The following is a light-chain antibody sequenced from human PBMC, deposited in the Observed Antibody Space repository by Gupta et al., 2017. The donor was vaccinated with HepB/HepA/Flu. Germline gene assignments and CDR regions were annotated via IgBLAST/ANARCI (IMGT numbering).Light chain of an antibody. Sequence: DIQMTQSPFTVSASVGDRVTITCRASQSISSYLAWYQQKPGKAPKLLIYKASTLASGVPSRFSGSRSGAEFTLTISSLQPDDFATYYCQHYNNYLLTFGGGTKVEIK. CDR3: QHYNNYLLT. CDR2: KAS. V-gene: IGKV1-5*03. CDR1: QSISSY. J-gene: IGKJ4*01.